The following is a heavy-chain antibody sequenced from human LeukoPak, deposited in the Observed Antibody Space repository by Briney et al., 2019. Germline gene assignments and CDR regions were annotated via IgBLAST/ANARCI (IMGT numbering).Heavy chain of an antibody. V-gene: IGHV3-48*04. J-gene: IGHJ3*02. CDR2: IRSGSSTT. CDR1: GFTFSSAW. CDR3: ARDLAWDAFDI. Sequence: GGSLRLSCAASGFTFSSAWMNWVRQAPGKGLEWVSSIRSGSSTTSYADSVKGRFTISRDNAKNSLYLQMNSLRAEDTAVYYCARDLAWDAFDIWGQGTMVTVSS.